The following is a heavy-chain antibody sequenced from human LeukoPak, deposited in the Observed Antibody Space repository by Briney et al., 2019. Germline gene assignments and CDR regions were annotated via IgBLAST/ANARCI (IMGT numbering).Heavy chain of an antibody. CDR3: ARVQRTVTTAWFDP. CDR1: GGSISSYY. CDR2: IYTSGST. D-gene: IGHD4-17*01. J-gene: IGHJ5*02. V-gene: IGHV4-4*07. Sequence: SETLSLTCTDSGGSISSYYWSWIRQPAGKGLEWIGRIYTSGSTNYNPSLKSRVTMSVDTSKNQSSLKLSSVTAADTAVYYCARVQRTVTTAWFDPWGQGTLVTVSS.